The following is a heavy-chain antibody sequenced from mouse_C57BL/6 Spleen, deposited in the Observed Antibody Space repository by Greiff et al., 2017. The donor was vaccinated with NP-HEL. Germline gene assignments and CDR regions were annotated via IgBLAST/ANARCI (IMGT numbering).Heavy chain of an antibody. D-gene: IGHD1-1*01. J-gene: IGHJ1*03. Sequence: VQLQQSGAELVRPGASVKLSCTASGFNIKDDYMHWVKQRPEQGLEWIGWIDPENGDTEYASKFQGKATITADTSSNTAYLQLSSLTSEDTAVYYCLYGSSYWYFDVWGTGTTVTVSS. CDR2: IDPENGDT. V-gene: IGHV14-4*01. CDR1: GFNIKDDY. CDR3: LYGSSYWYFDV.